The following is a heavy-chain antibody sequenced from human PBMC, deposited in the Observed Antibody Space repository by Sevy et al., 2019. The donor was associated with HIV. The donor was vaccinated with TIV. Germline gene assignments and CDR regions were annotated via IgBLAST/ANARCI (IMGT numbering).Heavy chain of an antibody. J-gene: IGHJ6*02. CDR3: EKGSYYGMDV. Sequence: GGSLRLSCAASGFTFDDYAMHWVRQAPGKGLEWVSGISWNSGSIGYADSVKGRFTISRDNAKNSLYLQMNSLRAEDTALYYCEKGSYYGMDVWGQGTTVTVSS. V-gene: IGHV3-9*01. CDR2: ISWNSGSI. CDR1: GFTFDDYA.